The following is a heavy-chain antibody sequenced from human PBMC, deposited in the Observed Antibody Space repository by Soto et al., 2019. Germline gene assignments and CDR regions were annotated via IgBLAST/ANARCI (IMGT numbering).Heavy chain of an antibody. Sequence: ASVKASSKASRYTFNSYGICWLRQAPGQGLEWMGWISAYNGNTNYAQKLQGRVTMTTDTSTSTAYMELRSLRSDDTAVYYCARANSGNYLNWFDSWGKGTLVTVSS. V-gene: IGHV1-18*01. J-gene: IGHJ5*01. CDR1: RYTFNSYG. CDR3: ARANSGNYLNWFDS. CDR2: ISAYNGNT. D-gene: IGHD1-26*01.